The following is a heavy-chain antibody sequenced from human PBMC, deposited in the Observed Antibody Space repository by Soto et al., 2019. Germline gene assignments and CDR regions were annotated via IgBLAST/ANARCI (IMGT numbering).Heavy chain of an antibody. CDR2: IDRSGST. Sequence: LPPSETLSLTCAVYGESFSGYYWSWIRQPPGEGLEWIGEIDRSGSTNYNPSLKSRVTMSVDTSKNQFSLKLSSVTAADTAVYYCARYETTALVSLDYWGQGTLVTVSS. D-gene: IGHD5-18*01. CDR1: GESFSGYY. J-gene: IGHJ4*02. V-gene: IGHV4-34*01. CDR3: ARYETTALVSLDY.